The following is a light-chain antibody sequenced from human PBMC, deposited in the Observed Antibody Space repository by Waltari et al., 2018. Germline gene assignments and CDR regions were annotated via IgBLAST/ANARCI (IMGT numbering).Light chain of an antibody. CDR2: ATS. V-gene: IGKV3-11*01. J-gene: IGKJ4*01. CDR3: QQRSGWPLT. Sequence: IVLTQSPGTLSLSTGERATLSCRASQTITSLAWYQQTPGQAPRPLIYATSTRATGIPPRFTGSGSGTDFTLTINGLEPDDSAVYYCQQRSGWPLTFGGGTKVEIK. CDR1: QTITS.